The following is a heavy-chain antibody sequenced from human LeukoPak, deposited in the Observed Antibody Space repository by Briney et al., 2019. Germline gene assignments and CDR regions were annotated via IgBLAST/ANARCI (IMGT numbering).Heavy chain of an antibody. CDR1: GGSFTGYY. CDR3: ARLFFVIDT. CDR2: VHYSGRN. Sequence: SETLSLTCGVHGGSFTGYYWSWIRQPPGEGLECIGTVHYSGRNFYNPSLKSRVNISVDTSKNQFSLQMRAVSAGDPAVYYCARLFFVIDTWGQGTLVTVSS. V-gene: IGHV4-34*01. D-gene: IGHD3-3*01. J-gene: IGHJ5*02.